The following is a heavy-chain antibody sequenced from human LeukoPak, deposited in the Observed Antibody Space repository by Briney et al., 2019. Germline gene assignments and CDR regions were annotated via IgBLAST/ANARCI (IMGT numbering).Heavy chain of an antibody. CDR2: VYYSGST. J-gene: IGHJ3*02. Sequence: SETLSLTCTVSGGSVSSSGYYWSWIRQPPGKGLGWIAYVYYSGSTSYNPSLKSRVTISVDPSKNQFSLNLSSVTAADTAIYYCARYLSGNAFDIWGQGTMVTVSS. V-gene: IGHV4-61*08. D-gene: IGHD6-25*01. CDR3: ARYLSGNAFDI. CDR1: GGSVSSSGYY.